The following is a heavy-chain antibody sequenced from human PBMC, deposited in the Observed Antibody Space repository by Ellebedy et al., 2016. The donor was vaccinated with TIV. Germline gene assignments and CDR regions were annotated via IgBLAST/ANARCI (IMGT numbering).Heavy chain of an antibody. Sequence: GESLKISCGASGFSFSSYWMSWVRQAPGKGLEWVANIRQDGNDKYYVDSVKGRFTISRDNAENSLYLQMSSLRADDTAMYYCARDMAWGNERVNDALDIWGQGTMVTVSP. CDR2: IRQDGNDK. J-gene: IGHJ3*02. V-gene: IGHV3-7*01. CDR3: ARDMAWGNERVNDALDI. CDR1: GFSFSSYW. D-gene: IGHD7-27*01.